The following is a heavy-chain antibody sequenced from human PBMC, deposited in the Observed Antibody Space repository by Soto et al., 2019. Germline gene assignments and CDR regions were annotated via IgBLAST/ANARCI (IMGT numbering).Heavy chain of an antibody. Sequence: EVQLVESGGGLVQPGGSLRLSCAASGFTVSSNYMSWVRQAPGKGLEWVSVIYSGGSTYYADSVKGRFTISRDNSKNTLYLQMNSLRAEDTAVYYCASQHLGDYYDSSGPRVDYWGQGTLVTVSS. J-gene: IGHJ4*02. V-gene: IGHV3-66*04. CDR3: ASQHLGDYYDSSGPRVDY. D-gene: IGHD3-22*01. CDR2: IYSGGST. CDR1: GFTVSSNY.